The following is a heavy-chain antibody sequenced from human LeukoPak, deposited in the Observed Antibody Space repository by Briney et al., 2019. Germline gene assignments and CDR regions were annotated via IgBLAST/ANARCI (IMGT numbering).Heavy chain of an antibody. J-gene: IGHJ3*02. CDR2: IYYSGST. CDR1: GGSISSYY. CDR3: ARMGDYGGNTDAFDI. D-gene: IGHD4-23*01. V-gene: IGHV4-59*01. Sequence: PSETLSLTCTVSGGSISSYYWSWIRQPPGKGLEWIGYIYYSGSTNYNPSLKSRVTISVDTSMNQFSLKLSSVTAADTAVYYCARMGDYGGNTDAFDIWGQGTMVTVSS.